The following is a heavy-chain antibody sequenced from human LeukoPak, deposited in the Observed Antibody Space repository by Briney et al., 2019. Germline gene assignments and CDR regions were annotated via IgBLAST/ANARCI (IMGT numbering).Heavy chain of an antibody. CDR1: GYTFTSYA. J-gene: IGHJ4*02. Sequence: ASVKVSCKASGYTFTSYAMNWVRQAPGQGLEWMGWINTNTGNPTYAQGFTGRFVFSLDTSVSTAYLQISGLKAEDSAVYYCARVFSLTTVVTPLGYYFDYWGQGTLVTVSS. V-gene: IGHV7-4-1*02. CDR3: ARVFSLTTVVTPLGYYFDY. D-gene: IGHD4-23*01. CDR2: INTNTGNP.